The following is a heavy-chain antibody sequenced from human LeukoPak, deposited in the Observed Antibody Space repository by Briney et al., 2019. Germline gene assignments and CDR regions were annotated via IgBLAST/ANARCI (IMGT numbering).Heavy chain of an antibody. D-gene: IGHD1-26*01. Sequence: GGSPRLSCAASGFTFGNYAMNWVRQAPGRGLEWVSAISGTGGSTYYADSVKGRFTISRDNAKNALYLQMNTLRAEDTAIYSCATRPTVGGTTPTFDHWGQGTPVTVSS. CDR1: GFTFGNYA. CDR3: ATRPTVGGTTPTFDH. J-gene: IGHJ4*02. V-gene: IGHV3-23*01. CDR2: ISGTGGST.